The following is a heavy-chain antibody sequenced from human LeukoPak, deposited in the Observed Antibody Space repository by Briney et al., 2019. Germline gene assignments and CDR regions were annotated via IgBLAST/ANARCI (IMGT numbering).Heavy chain of an antibody. D-gene: IGHD2-2*01. V-gene: IGHV4-59*01. CDR2: IYYSGST. CDR3: ARAAPLYCSSTSCYCSGGSCYRSYFDY. J-gene: IGHJ4*02. CDR1: GGSISSYY. Sequence: SETLSLTCTVSGGSISSYYWSWIRQPPGKGLEWIGYIYYSGSTNYNPSLKSRVTISVDMSNNQFSLKLSSVTAADTAVYYCARAAPLYCSSTSCYCSGGSCYRSYFDYWGQGTLVTVSS.